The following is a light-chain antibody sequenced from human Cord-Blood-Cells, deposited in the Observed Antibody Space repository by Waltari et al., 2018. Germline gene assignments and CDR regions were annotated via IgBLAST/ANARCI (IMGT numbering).Light chain of an antibody. CDR2: DVS. CDR3: SSYTSSSTLV. J-gene: IGLJ3*02. V-gene: IGLV2-14*01. Sequence: QSALTPPASVSGSPGQSITLSCTGTSSDAGGYNYLSWYQQHPGTAPKLMIYDVSNRPSGVSNRFSGSKSGNTVSLTISGLQAEDEADYYCSSYTSSSTLVFGGGTKLTVL. CDR1: SSDAGGYNY.